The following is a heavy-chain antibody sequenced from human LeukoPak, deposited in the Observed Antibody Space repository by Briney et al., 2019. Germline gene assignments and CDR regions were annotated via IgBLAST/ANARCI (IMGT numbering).Heavy chain of an antibody. D-gene: IGHD4-23*01. J-gene: IGHJ4*02. CDR3: ASTVANDY. Sequence: GGSLRLSCAASGFTFSNAWMSWVRQAPGKGLEWVSYISIGGSTIYYADSVKGRFTISRDNAKNSLYLQMNSLRAEDTAVYYCASTVANDYWGQGTLVTVSS. CDR2: ISIGGSTI. CDR1: GFTFSNAW. V-gene: IGHV3-11*04.